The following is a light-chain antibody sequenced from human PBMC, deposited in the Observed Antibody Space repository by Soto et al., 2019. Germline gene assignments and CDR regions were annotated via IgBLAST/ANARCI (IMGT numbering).Light chain of an antibody. J-gene: IGLJ2*01. Sequence: QSALTQPASVSGSPGQSITISCTGTSSDVGGYNSVSWYQQLPGKAPKLMIYDVSNRPSGVSNRFSGSKSGNTASLTISGLQAEDEADYYCSSYTSSSNSVVFGGGTKLTVL. CDR1: SSDVGGYNS. CDR2: DVS. V-gene: IGLV2-14*01. CDR3: SSYTSSSNSVV.